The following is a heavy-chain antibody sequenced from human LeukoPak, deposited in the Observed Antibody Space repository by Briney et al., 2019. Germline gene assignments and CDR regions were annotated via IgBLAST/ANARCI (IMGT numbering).Heavy chain of an antibody. CDR3: ARSPRGYSTRGGDY. CDR1: GGSFSGYY. Sequence: SETLSLTCAVYGGSFSGYYWSWIRQPPGKGLEWIGEINHSGSTNYNPSLKSRVTISVDTSKNQFSLELSSVTAADTAVYYCARSPRGYSTRGGDYWGQGTLVTVSS. J-gene: IGHJ4*02. V-gene: IGHV4-34*01. CDR2: INHSGST. D-gene: IGHD5-18*01.